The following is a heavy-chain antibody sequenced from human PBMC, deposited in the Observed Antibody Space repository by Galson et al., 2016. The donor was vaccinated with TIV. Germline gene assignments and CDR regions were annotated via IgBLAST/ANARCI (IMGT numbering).Heavy chain of an antibody. V-gene: IGHV1-69*10. CDR1: GGTFINHA. D-gene: IGHD4-17*01. Sequence: SVKVSCKASGGTFINHAFTWVRQAPGQGLEWMGGIIPILGIINYAQKFRGRVTMTRNTSVRTAYMELSSLRSEDTAVYYCARSGDYGDYWGQGTLVTVSS. CDR3: ARSGDYGDY. CDR2: IIPILGII. J-gene: IGHJ4*02.